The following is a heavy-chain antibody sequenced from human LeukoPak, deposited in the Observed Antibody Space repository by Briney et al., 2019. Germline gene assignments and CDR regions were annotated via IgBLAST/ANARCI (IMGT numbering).Heavy chain of an antibody. D-gene: IGHD3-10*01. J-gene: IGHJ4*02. CDR1: GGSISSGGYS. V-gene: IGHV4-30-2*01. CDR2: IYHSGST. CDR3: ARSSSREYYYGSGSYYNPLTLDY. Sequence: PSETLSLTCAVSGGSISSGGYSWSWIRQPPGKGLERIGYIYHSGSTYYNPSLKSRVTISVDRSKNQFSLKLSSVTAADTAVYYCARSSSREYYYGSGSYYNPLTLDYWGQGTLVTVSS.